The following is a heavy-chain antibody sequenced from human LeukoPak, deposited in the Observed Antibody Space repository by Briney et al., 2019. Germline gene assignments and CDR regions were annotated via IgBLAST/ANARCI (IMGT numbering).Heavy chain of an antibody. CDR3: ARGDSSNLGLSRAFDI. V-gene: IGHV3-48*03. Sequence: PGGSLRLSCAASGFTFSSYEMNWVRQAPGKGLEWVSYISSSGSTKFYADSVKGRFTISRDNAKNSLYLQMNSLRAEDTAVYYCARGDSSNLGLSRAFDIWGQGTLVTVSS. D-gene: IGHD6-13*01. CDR1: GFTFSSYE. J-gene: IGHJ3*02. CDR2: ISSSGSTK.